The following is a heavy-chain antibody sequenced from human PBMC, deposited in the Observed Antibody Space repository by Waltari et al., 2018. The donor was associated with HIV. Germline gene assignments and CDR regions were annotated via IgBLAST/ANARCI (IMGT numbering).Heavy chain of an antibody. CDR3: ARVSRRDGSGLFDY. CDR1: GYIFTGYY. J-gene: IGHJ4*02. Sequence: QVHLVQSGAEVKKPGASVKVACKTSGYIFTGYYMHWVRQAPGQGLEWMGWINPNSGGTKYAQKFQGRANMTRATSITTVYMELSRLRSDDTAVYYCARVSRRDGSGLFDYWGPGTLVTVSS. V-gene: IGHV1-2*02. CDR2: INPNSGGT.